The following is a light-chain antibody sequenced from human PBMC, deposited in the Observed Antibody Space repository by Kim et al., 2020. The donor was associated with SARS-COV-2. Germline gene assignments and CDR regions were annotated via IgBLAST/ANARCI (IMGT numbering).Light chain of an antibody. V-gene: IGLV3-21*03. Sequence: PGKQARITCGGNNIGSKRVHWDQRKPGQAPVVVMYDDSERRSGIPERFSGSNCGNTATLTISRVEAGDEADYYCQVWDSSSDHPGVFGGGTQLTVL. CDR3: QVWDSSSDHPGV. J-gene: IGLJ3*02. CDR1: NIGSKR. CDR2: DDS.